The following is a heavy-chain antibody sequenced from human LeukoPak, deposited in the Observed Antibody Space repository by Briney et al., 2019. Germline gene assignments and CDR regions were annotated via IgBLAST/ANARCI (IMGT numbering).Heavy chain of an antibody. D-gene: IGHD6-13*01. CDR2: ISGSGGST. CDR3: ARDLPDPGIAAAEYDFLWGNWFDP. CDR1: GFTFSSYA. J-gene: IGHJ5*02. V-gene: IGHV3-23*01. Sequence: PGGSLRLSCAASGFTFSSYAMSWVRQAPGKGLEWVSAISGSGGSTYYADSVKGRFTISRDNSKNTLYLQMNSLRAEDTAVYYCARDLPDPGIAAAEYDFLWGNWFDPWGQGTLVTVSS.